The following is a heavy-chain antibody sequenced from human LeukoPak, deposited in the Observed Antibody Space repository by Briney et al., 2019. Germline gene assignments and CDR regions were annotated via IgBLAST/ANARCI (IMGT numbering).Heavy chain of an antibody. D-gene: IGHD3-10*01. CDR3: ARGKIGVRGVIITTTNWFDP. J-gene: IGHJ5*02. CDR1: GYSFTSYW. Sequence: GESLKISCKGSGYSFTSYWIGWLRQMPGKGLEWMGIIYPGDSDTRYSPSFQGQVTISADKSISTAYLQWSSLKASDTAMYYCARGKIGVRGVIITTTNWFDPWGQGTLVTVSS. CDR2: IYPGDSDT. V-gene: IGHV5-51*01.